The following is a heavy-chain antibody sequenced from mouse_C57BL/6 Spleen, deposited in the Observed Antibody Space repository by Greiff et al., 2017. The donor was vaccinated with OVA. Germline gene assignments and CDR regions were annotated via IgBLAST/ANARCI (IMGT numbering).Heavy chain of an antibody. Sequence: EVMLVESGGGLVKPGGSLKLSCAASGFTFSSYAMSWVRQTPEKRLEWVATISDGGSYTYYPDNVKGRFTISRDNAKNNLYLQMSHLKSEDTAMYYCAKTAQATWRFAYWGQGTLVTVSA. CDR2: ISDGGSYT. V-gene: IGHV5-4*03. J-gene: IGHJ3*01. CDR1: GFTFSSYA. D-gene: IGHD3-2*02. CDR3: AKTAQATWRFAY.